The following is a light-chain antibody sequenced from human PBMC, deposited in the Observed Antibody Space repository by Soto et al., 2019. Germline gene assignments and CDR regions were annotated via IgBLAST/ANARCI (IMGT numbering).Light chain of an antibody. CDR2: EVS. Sequence: QSALTQPASVSGSPGQSITISCTGTNRDVGAYKYVSWYQHHPGTAPKLILYEVSNRPSGVSDRFSGSKSGNTASLTISGLQAADEADYYCSSKTSSVNVAFGGGTKVTVL. CDR1: NRDVGAYKY. V-gene: IGLV2-14*01. CDR3: SSKTSSVNVA. J-gene: IGLJ2*01.